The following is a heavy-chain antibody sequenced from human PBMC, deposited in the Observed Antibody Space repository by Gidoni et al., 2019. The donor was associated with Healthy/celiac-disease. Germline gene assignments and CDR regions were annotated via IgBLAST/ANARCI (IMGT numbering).Heavy chain of an antibody. J-gene: IGHJ4*02. D-gene: IGHD3-22*01. V-gene: IGHV4-39*01. CDR2: IYYSGST. CDR1: GGSISSSSYY. Sequence: QLQLQESGPGLVKPSETLSLTCTVSGGSISSSSYYWGWIRQPPGKGLEWIGSIYYSGSTYYNPSLKSRVTISVDTSKNQFSLKLSSVTAADTAVYYCARREDYYDSSGYEKDYWGQGTLVTVSS. CDR3: ARREDYYDSSGYEKDY.